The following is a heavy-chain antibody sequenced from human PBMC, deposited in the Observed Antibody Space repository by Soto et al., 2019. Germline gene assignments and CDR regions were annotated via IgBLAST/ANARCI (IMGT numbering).Heavy chain of an antibody. J-gene: IGHJ6*02. CDR3: ARDQVVVVPAAMAEIPYGMDV. CDR1: GGSISSGDYY. V-gene: IGHV4-30-4*01. D-gene: IGHD2-2*01. Sequence: SETLSLTCTVSGGSISSGDYYWSWIRQPPGKGLEWIGYIYYSGSTYYNPSLKSRVTISVDTSKNQFSLKLSSVTAADTAVYYCARDQVVVVPAAMAEIPYGMDVWGQGTTVTVSS. CDR2: IYYSGST.